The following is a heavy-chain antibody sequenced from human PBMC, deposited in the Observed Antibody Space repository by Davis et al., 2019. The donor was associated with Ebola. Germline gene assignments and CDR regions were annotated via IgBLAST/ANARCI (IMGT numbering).Heavy chain of an antibody. D-gene: IGHD4-17*01. V-gene: IGHV1-18*01. CDR2: ISAYNGNT. J-gene: IGHJ6*04. Sequence: ASVKVSCKASGYTFTSYGISWVRQAPGQGLEWMGWISAYNGNTNYAQKLQGRVTMTTDTSTSTAYMELRSLRSDDTAVYYCARVGGVTKEPNYGMDVWDKGTTVTVSS. CDR3: ARVGGVTKEPNYGMDV. CDR1: GYTFTSYG.